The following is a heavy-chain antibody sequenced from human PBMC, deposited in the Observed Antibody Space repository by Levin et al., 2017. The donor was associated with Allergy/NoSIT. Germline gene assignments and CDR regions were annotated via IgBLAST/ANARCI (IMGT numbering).Heavy chain of an antibody. V-gene: IGHV4-39*07. Sequence: PSETLSLTCTVSGGSISSSSYYWGWIRQPPGTGLEWIGSIYYSGSTYYNPSLKSRVTISVDTSKNQFSLKLSSVTAADTAVYYCATLIPAFWYFDLWGRGTLVTVSS. CDR3: ATLIPAFWYFDL. CDR1: GGSISSSSYY. J-gene: IGHJ2*01. CDR2: IYYSGST.